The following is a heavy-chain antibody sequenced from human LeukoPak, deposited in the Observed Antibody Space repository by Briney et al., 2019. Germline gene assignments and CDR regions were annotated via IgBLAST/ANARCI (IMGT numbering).Heavy chain of an antibody. D-gene: IGHD5-12*01. Sequence: SVKVSCMASGGTFSSYAISWVRQAPGQGLEWMGGIIPIFGTANYAQKFQGRVTITTDETTSTAYIELSSLRSEDTAVYYCARGGIVATITSPFDYWGQGTLVTVSS. V-gene: IGHV1-69*05. CDR3: ARGGIVATITSPFDY. CDR1: GGTFSSYA. CDR2: IIPIFGTA. J-gene: IGHJ4*02.